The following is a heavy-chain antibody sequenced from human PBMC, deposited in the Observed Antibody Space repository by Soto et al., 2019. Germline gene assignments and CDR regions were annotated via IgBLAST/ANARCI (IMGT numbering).Heavy chain of an antibody. D-gene: IGHD4-17*01. CDR2: IFSKDAK. J-gene: IGHJ4*02. CDR3: ARIICSKYTVASDY. V-gene: IGHV2-26*01. CDR1: GFSLSNARMG. Sequence: QVTLKESCPVLVKPTETLTLTCTVSGFSLSNARMGVSWIRQPPGKALERLAHIFSKDAKSYSTSRKSRLTISKDTSKSQVVLTMTNMDPVDTATYYCARIICSKYTVASDYWGQGTLVTVSS.